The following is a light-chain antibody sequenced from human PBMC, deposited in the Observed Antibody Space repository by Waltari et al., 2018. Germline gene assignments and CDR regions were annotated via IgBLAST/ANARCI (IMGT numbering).Light chain of an antibody. V-gene: IGLV2-11*01. Sequence: QSALTQPRSVSGSPGQSVTISCTGTRSDVRGYNFVSWYQQPPGKAPKLMIYDVSKRPSGVPDRFSGSKSGNTASLTISGLQAEDEADYYCCSYAGSVVFGGGTKLTVL. J-gene: IGLJ2*01. CDR3: CSYAGSVV. CDR1: RSDVRGYNF. CDR2: DVS.